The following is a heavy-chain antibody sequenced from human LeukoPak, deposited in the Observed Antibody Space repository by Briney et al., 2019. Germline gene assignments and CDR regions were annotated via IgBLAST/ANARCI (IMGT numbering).Heavy chain of an antibody. CDR3: ARSVPLPAAMMENSFDP. CDR1: GGSISSGGYY. D-gene: IGHD2-2*01. Sequence: PSETLSLTCTVSGGSISSGGYYWSWIRQHPGKGLEWIGYIYYSGSTYYNPSLKSRVTISVDTSKNQFSLKLSSVTAADTAVYYCARSVPLPAAMMENSFDPWGQGTLVTVSS. J-gene: IGHJ5*02. CDR2: IYYSGST. V-gene: IGHV4-31*03.